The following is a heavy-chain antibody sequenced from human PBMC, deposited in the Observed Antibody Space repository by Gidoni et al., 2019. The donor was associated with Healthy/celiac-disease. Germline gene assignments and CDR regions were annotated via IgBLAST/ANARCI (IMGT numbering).Heavy chain of an antibody. CDR3: ARVVRAAAGIGWFDP. Sequence: QVQLQPWGAGPLKPSETLSLPCAVYGGSFSGYYWSCIRQPPGKGLTWIGEINQSGSTNSNPSRKGRVTISVDTSKNQFSMKRSSVTAADTAVYYCARVVRAAAGIGWFDPWGQGTLVTVSS. V-gene: IGHV4-34*01. D-gene: IGHD6-13*01. CDR1: GGSFSGYY. CDR2: INQSGST. J-gene: IGHJ5*02.